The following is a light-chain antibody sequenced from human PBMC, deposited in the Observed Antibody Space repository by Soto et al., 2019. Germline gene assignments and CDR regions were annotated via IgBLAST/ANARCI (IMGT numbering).Light chain of an antibody. V-gene: IGKV2-28*01. Sequence: EIVMTQSPPSLTVTPGEPASISCRSSQRLLHSTGNTFLDWYLQKPGQSPQLLIYLGSNLASGVPDRVSGSEAGTDFTLKISRVEAEDVGVYYCMQALQTPYTFGQGTQLEIK. CDR3: MQALQTPYT. CDR1: QRLLHSTGNTF. CDR2: LGS. J-gene: IGKJ2*01.